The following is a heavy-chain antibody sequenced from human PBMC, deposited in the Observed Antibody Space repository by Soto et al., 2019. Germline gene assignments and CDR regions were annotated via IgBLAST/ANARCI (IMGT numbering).Heavy chain of an antibody. D-gene: IGHD6-6*01. CDR1: GYTFTGYY. V-gene: IGHV1-2*04. J-gene: IGHJ3*02. Sequence: QVQLVQSGAEVKKPGASVKVSCKASGYTFTGYYMHWVRQAPGQGLEWMGWINPNSGGTNYAQKFQGWVTMTRDTSISTAYMELSRLRSDDTPVYYCAFEYSSSSGAFDIWGQGTMVTVSS. CDR3: AFEYSSSSGAFDI. CDR2: INPNSGGT.